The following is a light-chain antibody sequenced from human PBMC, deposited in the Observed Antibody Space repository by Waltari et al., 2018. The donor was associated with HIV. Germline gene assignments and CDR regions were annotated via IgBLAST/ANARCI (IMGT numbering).Light chain of an antibody. J-gene: IGLJ2*01. CDR1: SSNIGAGYD. Sequence: QSVLTQPPSVSGAPGQRVTISCTGSSSNIGAGYDVHWYQQVPGTAPKLLIFGNSNRPSGVPDRCSGSKSATSASLAITGLQAEDEADYYCQSYDSSLTVVIFGGGTKLTVL. CDR2: GNS. CDR3: QSYDSSLTVVI. V-gene: IGLV1-40*01.